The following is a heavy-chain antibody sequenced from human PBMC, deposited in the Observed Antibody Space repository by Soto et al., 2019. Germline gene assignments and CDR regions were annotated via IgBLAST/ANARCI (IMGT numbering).Heavy chain of an antibody. V-gene: IGHV4-38-2*01. CDR1: GYSITSDYY. CDR2: IYSGST. D-gene: IGHD3-10*01. CDR3: AKKGYYPSGRINLFDS. J-gene: IGHJ4*02. Sequence: SETLSLTCAVSGYSITSDYYLGWIRQPPGKGLEWIGSIYSGSTYYNPSLKSRVTISVDTSKNQFSLRLTSVTAADTAMYYCAKKGYYPSGRINLFDSWGQGTLVTVSS.